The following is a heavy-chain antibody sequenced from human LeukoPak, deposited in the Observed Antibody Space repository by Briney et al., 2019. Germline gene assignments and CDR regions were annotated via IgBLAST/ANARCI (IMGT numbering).Heavy chain of an antibody. V-gene: IGHV1-2*02. D-gene: IGHD3-10*01. CDR3: ARDQNGDYYGSGSPNLRGNYYMDV. CDR1: GYTFTGYY. Sequence: GASVKVSCKASGYTFTGYYMHWVRQAPGQGLEWMGWINPNSGGTNYAQKFQGRVTMTRDTSISTAYMELSRLRSDDTAVYYCARDQNGDYYGSGSPNLRGNYYMDVWGKGTTVTVSS. CDR2: INPNSGGT. J-gene: IGHJ6*03.